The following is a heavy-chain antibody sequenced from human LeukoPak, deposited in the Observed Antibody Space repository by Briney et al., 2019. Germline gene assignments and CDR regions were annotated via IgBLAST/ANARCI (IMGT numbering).Heavy chain of an antibody. J-gene: IGHJ4*02. Sequence: GGSLRLSCAASGFTFSSYSMNWVRQAPGKGLEWVAFIRYDGSNKYYADSVKGRFTISRDNSKNTLYLQMNSLRAEDTAVYYCAKREQLGYFDYWGQGTLVTVSS. D-gene: IGHD6-13*01. CDR2: IRYDGSNK. CDR1: GFTFSSYS. V-gene: IGHV3-30*02. CDR3: AKREQLGYFDY.